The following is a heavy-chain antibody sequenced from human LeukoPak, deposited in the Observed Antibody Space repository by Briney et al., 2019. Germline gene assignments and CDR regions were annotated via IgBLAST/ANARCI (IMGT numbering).Heavy chain of an antibody. V-gene: IGHV3-21*01. J-gene: IGHJ4*02. D-gene: IGHD1-26*01. Sequence: GGSLRLSCAASGFTFSRYSMNWVRQAPGKGLEWVSSISSSSSYIYYADSVKGRFTISRDNAKNSLYLQMNSLRAEDTAVYYCARDIRYSGSYCGWGQGTLVTVSS. CDR1: GFTFSRYS. CDR3: ARDIRYSGSYCG. CDR2: ISSSSSYI.